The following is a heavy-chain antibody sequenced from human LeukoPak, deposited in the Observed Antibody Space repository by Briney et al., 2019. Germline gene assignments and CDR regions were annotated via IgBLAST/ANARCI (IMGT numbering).Heavy chain of an antibody. V-gene: IGHV1-8*01. CDR3: ARGSIAAAGYYYYYSYMDV. D-gene: IGHD6-13*01. Sequence: ASVKVSCKASGYTFTSYDINWVRQATGQGLEWMGWMNPNSGNTGYAQKFQGRVTMTRNTSISTAYMELSSLRSEDTAVYYCARGSIAAAGYYYYYSYMDVWGKGTTVTVSS. CDR1: GYTFTSYD. J-gene: IGHJ6*03. CDR2: MNPNSGNT.